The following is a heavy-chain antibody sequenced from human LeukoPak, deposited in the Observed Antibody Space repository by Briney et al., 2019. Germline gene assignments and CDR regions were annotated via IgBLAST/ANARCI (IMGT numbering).Heavy chain of an antibody. V-gene: IGHV1-2*02. Sequence: ASVKVSCKASGYTFTGYYMHWVRQAPGQGLEWMGWINPNSGGTNYAQKFQGRVTMTRDTSISTAYMELSRLRSDDTAVYYCARDEGRDDYGGNPFDYWGQGTLVTVSS. D-gene: IGHD4-23*01. CDR2: INPNSGGT. CDR1: GYTFTGYY. CDR3: ARDEGRDDYGGNPFDY. J-gene: IGHJ4*02.